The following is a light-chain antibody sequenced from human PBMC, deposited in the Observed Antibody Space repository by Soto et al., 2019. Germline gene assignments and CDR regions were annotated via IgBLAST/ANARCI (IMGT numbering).Light chain of an antibody. V-gene: IGKV3-20*01. CDR1: QSVRSDY. Sequence: VLTQSPCTLSLSPGERATLTCRASQSVRSDYLAWYQQKPGQAPRLHIYGASTMASGIPDRFTGSGSGTDFTLTISRLEPEDFAVYYYQQYGSSPRTFGQGTKVDI. CDR3: QQYGSSPRT. J-gene: IGKJ1*01. CDR2: GAS.